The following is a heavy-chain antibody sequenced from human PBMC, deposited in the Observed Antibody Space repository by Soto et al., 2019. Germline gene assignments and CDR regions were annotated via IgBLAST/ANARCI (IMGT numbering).Heavy chain of an antibody. CDR3: ARAASSAVSIFDL. D-gene: IGHD4-17*01. CDR1: GYSFTGIG. V-gene: IGHV1-18*04. CDR2: ISGYNDNT. Sequence: QVQLVQSGAEVKKPGASVKVSCKASGYSFTGIGISWVRQAPGQGLEWMGGISGYNDNTNYAQQLQGRVTMTKDTSTSTAYMELKSLRSDDTAVYYCARAASSAVSIFDLWGQGTLVTVSS. J-gene: IGHJ4*02.